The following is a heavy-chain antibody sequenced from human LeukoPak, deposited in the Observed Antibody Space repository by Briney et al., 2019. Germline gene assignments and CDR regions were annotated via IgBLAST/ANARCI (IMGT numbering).Heavy chain of an antibody. CDR3: ASYDSSGYYLYRYFTC. V-gene: IGHV3-23*01. D-gene: IGHD3-22*01. CDR1: GFTFSSYA. J-gene: IGHJ4*02. CDR2: MTSSGGNT. Sequence: GGSLRLSCEASGFTFSSYAMSWVRQAPGKGLEWVSVMTSSGGNTYYADSVKGRFTISRDNSKNTLYLQMNSLRAEDTALYYCASYDSSGYYLYRYFTCWGQGTLVTVSS.